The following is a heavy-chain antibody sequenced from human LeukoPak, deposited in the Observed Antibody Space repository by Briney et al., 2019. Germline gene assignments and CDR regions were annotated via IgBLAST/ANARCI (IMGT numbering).Heavy chain of an antibody. D-gene: IGHD6-13*01. Sequence: ASVKVSCKASGYTFTSYDINWVRQATGQGLEWMGWMNPNSGNTGYAQKFQGRVTMARNTSISTAYMELSGLRSEDTAVYYCAREPRSSWYRVAFDIWGQGTMVTVSS. CDR1: GYTFTSYD. J-gene: IGHJ3*02. CDR3: AREPRSSWYRVAFDI. CDR2: MNPNSGNT. V-gene: IGHV1-8*01.